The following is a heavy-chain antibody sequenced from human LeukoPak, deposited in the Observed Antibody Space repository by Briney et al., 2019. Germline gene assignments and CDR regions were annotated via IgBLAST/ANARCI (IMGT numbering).Heavy chain of an antibody. D-gene: IGHD2-21*01. CDR2: IWYDGSNK. Sequence: SCKASGYTFTSYFMHWVRQAPGKGLEWVAVIWYDGSNKYYADSVKGRFTISKDNSKNTLYLQMNSLRAEDTAVYSCAKNLLGSEAYSWYFDLWGRGTLVTVSS. V-gene: IGHV3-33*06. CDR3: AKNLLGSEAYSWYFDL. J-gene: IGHJ2*01. CDR1: GYTFTSYF.